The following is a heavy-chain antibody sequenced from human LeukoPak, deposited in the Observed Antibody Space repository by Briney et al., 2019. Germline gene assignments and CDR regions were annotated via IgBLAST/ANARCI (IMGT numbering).Heavy chain of an antibody. J-gene: IGHJ4*02. V-gene: IGHV4-34*01. D-gene: IGHD3-3*01. CDR1: GGSFSGYY. CDR2: IHYSGTT. CDR3: ARHRSGYSFDF. Sequence: PSETLSLTCAVYGGSFSGYYWSWIRQPPGKGLEWIGSIHYSGTTYYNPSHKSRVIISVDTSKSQFSLKVSSVTAADTAMYYCARHRSGYSFDFWGQGALVTVSS.